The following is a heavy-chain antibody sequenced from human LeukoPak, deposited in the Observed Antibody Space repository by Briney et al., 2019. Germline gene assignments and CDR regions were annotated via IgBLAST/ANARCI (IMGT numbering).Heavy chain of an antibody. CDR2: ISGDGGST. Sequence: GGSLRLSCAASGFTFDDYAMHWVRRAPGKGLEWVSLISGDGGSTYYADSVKGRFTISRDNSKNSLYLQMNSLRTEDTALYYCAKGQYYDILTGGDYWGQGTLVTVSS. D-gene: IGHD3-9*01. CDR3: AKGQYYDILTGGDY. V-gene: IGHV3-43*02. CDR1: GFTFDDYA. J-gene: IGHJ4*02.